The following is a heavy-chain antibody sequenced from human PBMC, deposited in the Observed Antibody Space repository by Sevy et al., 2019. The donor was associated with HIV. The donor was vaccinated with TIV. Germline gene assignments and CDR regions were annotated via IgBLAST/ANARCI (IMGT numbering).Heavy chain of an antibody. D-gene: IGHD3-16*01. Sequence: SETLSLTCTVSGGSISSGGYYWSWIRQHPGKGLEGIGYIYYSGSTYYNPSLKSRVTISVDTSKNQFSLKLSSVTAADTAVYYCARGGETSFDYWGQGTLVTVSS. V-gene: IGHV4-31*03. CDR1: GGSISSGGYY. J-gene: IGHJ4*02. CDR2: IYYSGST. CDR3: ARGGETSFDY.